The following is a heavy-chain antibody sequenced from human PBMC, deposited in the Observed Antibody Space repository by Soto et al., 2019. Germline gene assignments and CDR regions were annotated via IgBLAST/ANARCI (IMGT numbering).Heavy chain of an antibody. J-gene: IGHJ4*02. V-gene: IGHV4-59*01. CDR2: IYYSGST. CDR3: ARDLRLSGYYYYFDY. Sequence: QVQLQESGPGLVKPSETLSLTCTVSGCSISSYYCSCIRQPTGKGLEWIGYIYYSGSTNYNPALKSRVTISVDTAKNQFSLKLSSVTAADTAVYYCARDLRLSGYYYYFDYWGQGTLVTVSS. D-gene: IGHD3-22*01. CDR1: GCSISSYY.